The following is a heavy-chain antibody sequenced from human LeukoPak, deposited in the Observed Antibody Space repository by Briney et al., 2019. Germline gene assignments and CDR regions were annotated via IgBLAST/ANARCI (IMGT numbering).Heavy chain of an antibody. Sequence: GGSLRLSCAASGFTFSSYWMHWVRQAPGKGLVWVSRINSDGSSTSYADSVKGRFTISGDNAKNTLYLQMNSLRAEDTAVYYCARPHTYYDSSGYPYYFDYWGQGTLVTVSS. CDR2: INSDGSST. J-gene: IGHJ4*02. D-gene: IGHD3-22*01. CDR1: GFTFSSYW. CDR3: ARPHTYYDSSGYPYYFDY. V-gene: IGHV3-74*01.